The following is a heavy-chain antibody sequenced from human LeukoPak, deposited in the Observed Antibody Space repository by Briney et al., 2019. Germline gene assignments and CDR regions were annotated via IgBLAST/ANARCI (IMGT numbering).Heavy chain of an antibody. Sequence: GASVKVSCKASGYTFTSYGIIWVRQAPGQGLEWMGWISAYNGNTNYAQKLQGRVTMTTDTSTSTAYMELSSLRSEDTAVYYCARAPYAHISLRDYFDYWGQGTLVTVSS. J-gene: IGHJ4*02. CDR2: ISAYNGNT. V-gene: IGHV1-18*01. CDR1: GYTFTSYG. D-gene: IGHD2-2*01. CDR3: ARAPYAHISLRDYFDY.